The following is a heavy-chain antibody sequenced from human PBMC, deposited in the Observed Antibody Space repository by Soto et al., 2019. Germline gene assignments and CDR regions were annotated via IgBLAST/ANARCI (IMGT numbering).Heavy chain of an antibody. Sequence: SGPTLVNPTQTLTLTCTFSGFSLSTSGVGVGWIRQPPGKALEWLALIYWDDDKRYSPSLKSRLTITKDTSKNQVVLTMTNMDPVDTATYYCAHTEPDYYDILTGPFDYWGQGTLVTVSS. D-gene: IGHD3-9*01. CDR3: AHTEPDYYDILTGPFDY. V-gene: IGHV2-5*02. J-gene: IGHJ4*02. CDR1: GFSLSTSGVG. CDR2: IYWDDDK.